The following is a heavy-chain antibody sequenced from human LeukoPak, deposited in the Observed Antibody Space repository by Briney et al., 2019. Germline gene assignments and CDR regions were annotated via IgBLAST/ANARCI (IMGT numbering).Heavy chain of an antibody. D-gene: IGHD4-17*01. V-gene: IGHV3-21*01. CDR2: ISSRRSHI. CDR1: GFTFSSYS. Sequence: GGSLRLSWAASGFTFSSYSMSWVRQAPGKGLEWVSSISSRRSHIYYADSVKGRFIISRDNAKNSLYLQMTSLRAEDTAMYFCARFGHGDSEINWFDPWGQGALVIVSS. J-gene: IGHJ5*02. CDR3: ARFGHGDSEINWFDP.